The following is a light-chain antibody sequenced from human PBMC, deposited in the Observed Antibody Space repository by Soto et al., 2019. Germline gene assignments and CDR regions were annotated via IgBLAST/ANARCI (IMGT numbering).Light chain of an antibody. Sequence: EIVMTQSPATLSVSPGERATLSCRASQSVSSNLAWYQQKPGQAPRLLIYGASTKATGIPARFSCSGSGTEFTLTISSLQSEDFAVYYCQQYNNWPSLTFGGGTKVENK. CDR1: QSVSSN. CDR2: GAS. CDR3: QQYNNWPSLT. J-gene: IGKJ4*01. V-gene: IGKV3-15*01.